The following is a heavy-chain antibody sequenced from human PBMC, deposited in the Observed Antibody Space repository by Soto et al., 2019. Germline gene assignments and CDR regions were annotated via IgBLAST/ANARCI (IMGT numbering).Heavy chain of an antibody. J-gene: IGHJ6*02. CDR3: ARHCSGGSCYPGMDV. Sequence: EVQLVESGGGLVKPGGSLRLSCAASGFNFNSYTINWVRQAPGKRLEWLSSISSSGYIFSTDSVRGRFTISRDNAKNSVYLQITSLRAEDPVVYFCARHCSGGSCYPGMDVWGRGTTVTVSS. D-gene: IGHD2-15*01. CDR2: ISSSGYI. V-gene: IGHV3-21*01. CDR1: GFNFNSYT.